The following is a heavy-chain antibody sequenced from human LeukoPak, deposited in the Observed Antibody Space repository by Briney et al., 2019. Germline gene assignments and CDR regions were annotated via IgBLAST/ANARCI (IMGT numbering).Heavy chain of an antibody. V-gene: IGHV3-30*02. CDR2: IRYDGSNK. Sequence: PGGSLRLSCAASGFTFSSYGMHWVRQAPGKGLEWVAFIRYDGSNKYYADSVKGRFTISRDNSKNTLYLQMNSLRAEDTAVYYCAKELLWFGELSYGYYMDVWGKGTTVTISS. CDR3: AKELLWFGELSYGYYMDV. CDR1: GFTFSSYG. D-gene: IGHD3-10*01. J-gene: IGHJ6*03.